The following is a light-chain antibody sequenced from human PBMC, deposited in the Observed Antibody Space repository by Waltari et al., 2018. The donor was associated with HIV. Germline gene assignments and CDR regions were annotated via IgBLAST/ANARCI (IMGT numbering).Light chain of an antibody. Sequence: DIAMTQSPSPLSASVGDTATITCRTSENIGNWLAWYQMKPGKAPDLLIYRASTLKSGVPSRFSGRGSGTEFALTVRGLQPDDFGTFFCQQYNVYPWTFGQGTRVDLK. CDR2: RAS. CDR1: ENIGNW. J-gene: IGKJ1*01. V-gene: IGKV1-5*03. CDR3: QQYNVYPWT.